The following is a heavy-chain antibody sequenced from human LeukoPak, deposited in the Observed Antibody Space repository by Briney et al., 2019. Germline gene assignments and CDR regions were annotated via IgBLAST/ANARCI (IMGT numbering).Heavy chain of an antibody. CDR2: IHWNDDK. D-gene: IGHD3-22*01. J-gene: IGHJ4*01. Sequence: SGPTLVKPTPTLTLTCTFSGFSHSTRGVGVGWIRQPPVKVLKWLALIHWNDDKPYRQSLKSRLTLSNDTSKNQVILTLTTMHPVDTATYYCAHGLYYYDSSGPFFYYWGHGTLGTASS. CDR1: GFSHSTRGVG. V-gene: IGHV2-5*01. CDR3: AHGLYYYDSSGPFFYY.